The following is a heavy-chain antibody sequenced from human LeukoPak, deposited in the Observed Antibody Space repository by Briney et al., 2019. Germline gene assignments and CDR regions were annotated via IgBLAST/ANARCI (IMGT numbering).Heavy chain of an antibody. V-gene: IGHV3-23*01. D-gene: IGHD3-10*01. CDR2: IGGGAAGT. J-gene: IGHJ6*03. CDR3: AKDGIYGSARYMDV. Sequence: PGGSLRLSCAASGVTFNSYAMSWVRQAPGKGLEWVSAIGGGAAGTYYADSVKGRFTISRDNSKNTLFLQMNNLRAEDTAVYYCAKDGIYGSARYMDVWGRGTTVTVSS. CDR1: GVTFNSYA.